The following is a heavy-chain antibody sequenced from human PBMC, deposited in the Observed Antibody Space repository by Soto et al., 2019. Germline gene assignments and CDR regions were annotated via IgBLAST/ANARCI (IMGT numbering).Heavy chain of an antibody. V-gene: IGHV3-7*05. CDR1: GFTFSNYW. D-gene: IGHD1-26*01. J-gene: IGHJ4*02. Sequence: EVQLVASGGDLVQPGGSLRLSCEASGFTFSNYWMSWVRQAPGKGLEWVANIKKDGSDKYYVDSVKGRFTISRDNAKNSLFLQMNSLRAEDTAVYYCARDPRDSEYAIFDYWGQGTLVTVSS. CDR2: IKKDGSDK. CDR3: ARDPRDSEYAIFDY.